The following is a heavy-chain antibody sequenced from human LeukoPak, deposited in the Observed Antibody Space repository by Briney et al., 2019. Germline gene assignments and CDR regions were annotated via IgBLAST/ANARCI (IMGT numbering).Heavy chain of an antibody. Sequence: GGSLRLSCAASEFTFSSYAMHWVRQAPGKGLEWVAVISYDGSNKYYADSVKGRFTISRDNSKNTLYLQMNSLRAEDTAVYYCARDSGGYNGIGAFDIWGQGTMVTVSS. CDR3: ARDSGGYNGIGAFDI. V-gene: IGHV3-30-3*01. J-gene: IGHJ3*02. CDR1: EFTFSSYA. D-gene: IGHD5-24*01. CDR2: ISYDGSNK.